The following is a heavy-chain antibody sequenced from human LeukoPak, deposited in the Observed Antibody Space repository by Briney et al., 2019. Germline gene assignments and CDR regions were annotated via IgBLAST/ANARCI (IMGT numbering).Heavy chain of an antibody. J-gene: IGHJ4*02. CDR1: GGSISSSSYY. D-gene: IGHD3-22*01. Sequence: PSETLSLTCTVSGGSISSSSYYWGWIRQPPGKGLEWIGSIYYSGSTNYNPSLKSRVTISVDTSKNQFSLRLSSVTAADTAVYYCARVTGYMIEDYFDYWGQGTLVTVSS. CDR2: IYYSGST. CDR3: ARVTGYMIEDYFDY. V-gene: IGHV4-39*07.